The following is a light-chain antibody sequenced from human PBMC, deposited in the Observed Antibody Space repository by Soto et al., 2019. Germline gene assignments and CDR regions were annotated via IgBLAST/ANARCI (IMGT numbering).Light chain of an antibody. CDR3: QSYDSTLSARYV. J-gene: IGLJ1*01. CDR2: EVS. V-gene: IGLV2-14*01. CDR1: SSDVGGYNY. Sequence: SVLTHPASVSESPGQSIALSCPGTSSDVGGYNYVSWYQQLPGKAPKLLISEVSNRPSGVSHRFSGSKSGTSASLAITGLQAEDEGDYYCQSYDSTLSARYVFGTGNKVTVL.